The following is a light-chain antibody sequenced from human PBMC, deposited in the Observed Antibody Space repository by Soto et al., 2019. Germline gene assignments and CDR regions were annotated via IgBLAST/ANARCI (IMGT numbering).Light chain of an antibody. Sequence: DIQMTQSPSSLSASVGDRVTITCRTSQSVSNYLNWHQQKSGKAPKLLIYAASTLQTGVPSRFSGSGSGTDFTLTIRILQPADFANYYCQQSYSSPRTFGQGTKVQIK. J-gene: IGKJ1*01. V-gene: IGKV1-39*01. CDR2: AAS. CDR3: QQSYSSPRT. CDR1: QSVSNY.